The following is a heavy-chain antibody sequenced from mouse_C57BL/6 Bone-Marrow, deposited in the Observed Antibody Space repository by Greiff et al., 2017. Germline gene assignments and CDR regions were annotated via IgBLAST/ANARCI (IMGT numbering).Heavy chain of an antibody. CDR3: ARWRITTVVATDY. CDR1: GYSFTDYN. J-gene: IGHJ2*01. CDR2: INPNYGTT. D-gene: IGHD1-1*01. Sequence: EVKLMESGPELVKPGASVKISCKASGYSFTDYNMNWVKQSNGKSLEWIGVINPNYGTTSYNQKFKGKATFTVDQSSSTAYMQLNSLTSEDSAVYYCARWRITTVVATDYWGQGTTLTVSS. V-gene: IGHV1-39*01.